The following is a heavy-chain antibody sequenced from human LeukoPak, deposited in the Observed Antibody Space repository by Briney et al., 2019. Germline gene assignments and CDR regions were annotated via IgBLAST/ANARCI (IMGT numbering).Heavy chain of an antibody. D-gene: IGHD5-18*01. Sequence: PSETLSLTCSVSGVPISTCYWSWIRQSPGKGLEWIAYVYYNGDIMYNPSLKSRVTISLDTSKNQVSLSVTSVTAADTAVYYCARQGVDTAMDPYYYYYMDVWGKGTTVTVSS. J-gene: IGHJ6*03. CDR2: VYYNGDI. CDR1: GVPISTCY. CDR3: ARQGVDTAMDPYYYYYMDV. V-gene: IGHV4-59*01.